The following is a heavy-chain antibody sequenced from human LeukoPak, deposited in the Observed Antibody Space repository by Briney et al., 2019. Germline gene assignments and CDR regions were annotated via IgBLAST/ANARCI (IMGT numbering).Heavy chain of an antibody. V-gene: IGHV3-48*01. Sequence: PGGSLRLSCAASGFTFSSFSMNWVRQAPGKGLEWISYISSNGGTMYYADSVRGRFTTSRDSAKNSAHLQMTSLRVEDTAVYYCARGGSLDPWGQGTLVTVSS. CDR1: GFTFSSFS. D-gene: IGHD5-12*01. CDR3: ARGGSLDP. CDR2: ISSNGGTM. J-gene: IGHJ5*02.